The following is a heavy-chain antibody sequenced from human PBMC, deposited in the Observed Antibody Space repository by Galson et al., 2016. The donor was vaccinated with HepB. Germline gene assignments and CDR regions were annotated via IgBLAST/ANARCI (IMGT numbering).Heavy chain of an antibody. V-gene: IGHV3-33*06. D-gene: IGHD4-17*01. CDR2: IWYDGNNK. CDR1: GFSFSDYG. Sequence: SLRLSCAASGFSFSDYGMHWVRQAPGKGLEWVAVIWYDGNNKYYGESVKGRFTISRDNSKNTLYLQMNNLRAEDSALYYCAKDTAYGDHLSTDAIDVWGQWTMVTVSS. J-gene: IGHJ3*01. CDR3: AKDTAYGDHLSTDAIDV.